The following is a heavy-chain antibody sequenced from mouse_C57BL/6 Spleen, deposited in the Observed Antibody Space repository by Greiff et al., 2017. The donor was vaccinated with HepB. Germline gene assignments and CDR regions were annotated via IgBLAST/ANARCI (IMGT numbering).Heavy chain of an antibody. Sequence: EVKVEESGGGLVKPGGSLKLSCAASGLTFSDYGRHWVRQAPEKGLEWVAYIGSGSSTIYYADTVKGRFTISRDNAKNTLFLQMTSLRSEDTAMYYCARAGLRGFAYWGQGTLVTVSA. CDR2: IGSGSSTI. CDR3: ARAGLRGFAY. J-gene: IGHJ3*01. V-gene: IGHV5-17*01. CDR1: GLTFSDYG. D-gene: IGHD2-2*01.